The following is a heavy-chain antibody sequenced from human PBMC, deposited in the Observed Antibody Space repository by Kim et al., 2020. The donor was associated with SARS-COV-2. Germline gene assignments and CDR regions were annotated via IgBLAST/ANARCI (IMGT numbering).Heavy chain of an antibody. CDR3: TTDQESRKNHPDY. D-gene: IGHD6-13*01. J-gene: IGHJ4*02. Sequence: GGSLRLSCAASGFTFSNTWMTWVRQAPRKGLEWVGRIKSKADGGTGNYAAPVKGKFTISRDDSKRTLYLQMNSLKTEDTAVYYCTTDQESRKNHPDYWGQGTLVTVSS. CDR2: IKSKADGGTG. CDR1: GFTFSNTW. V-gene: IGHV3-15*01.